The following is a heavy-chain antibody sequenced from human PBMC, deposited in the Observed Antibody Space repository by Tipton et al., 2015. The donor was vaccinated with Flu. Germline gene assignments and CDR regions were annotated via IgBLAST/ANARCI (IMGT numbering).Heavy chain of an antibody. CDR1: GDSMTSYY. Sequence: LRLSCTVSGDSMTSYYWSWVRQPPGKGLEWIAYIYYSGSTDYNPSLKSRVTVSVDLSKSQFSLKMTSVTTADTAIYYCARRVAGAGPGGMFSYYMDVWGQGTTVTVS. J-gene: IGHJ6*03. CDR2: IYYSGST. V-gene: IGHV4-59*01. D-gene: IGHD6-13*01. CDR3: ARRVAGAGPGGMFSYYMDV.